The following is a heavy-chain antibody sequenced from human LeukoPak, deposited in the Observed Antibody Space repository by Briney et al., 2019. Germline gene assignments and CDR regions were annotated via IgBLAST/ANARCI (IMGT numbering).Heavy chain of an antibody. CDR3: TRQPTTLDGSKFMSTDH. CDR1: GFTFNSYW. CDR2: VKEDGSEQ. V-gene: IGHV3-7*01. Sequence: GGSLRLSCAASGFTFNSYWMSWVRQAPGKGLEWVASVKEDGSEQYFVDSVRGRFIISRDNAKNSLYLQMSSLRAEDTAVYYCTRQPTTLDGSKFMSTDHWGQGTLVTVSS. J-gene: IGHJ4*02. D-gene: IGHD5/OR15-5a*01.